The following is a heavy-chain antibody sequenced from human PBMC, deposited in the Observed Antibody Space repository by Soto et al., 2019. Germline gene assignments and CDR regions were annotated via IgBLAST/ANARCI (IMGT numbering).Heavy chain of an antibody. CDR1: GGSISSSSYY. CDR2: IYYSGST. V-gene: IGHV4-39*01. CDR3: ARLWELSLLFDY. D-gene: IGHD3-16*02. J-gene: IGHJ4*02. Sequence: QLQLQESGPGLVKPSETLSLTCTVSGGSISSSSYYWGWIRQPPGKGLEWIGSIYYSGSTYYNPSLKSRVTISVDTSKNQFSLKLSSVTAADTAVYYCARLWELSLLFDYWGQGTLVTVSS.